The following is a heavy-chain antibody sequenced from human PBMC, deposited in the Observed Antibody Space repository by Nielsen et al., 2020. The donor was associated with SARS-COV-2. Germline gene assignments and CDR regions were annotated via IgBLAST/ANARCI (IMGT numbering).Heavy chain of an antibody. D-gene: IGHD2-8*01. CDR3: ARELVYRVKALVGSAHYYYYMDV. J-gene: IGHJ6*03. CDR1: GYTFTSYG. Sequence: ASVKVSCKASGYTFTSYGISWVRQAPGQGLEWMGWISAYNGSTNYAQKLQGRVTMTTDTSTSTAYMELRSLRSDDTAVYYCARELVYRVKALVGSAHYYYYMDVWGKGTTVTVSS. V-gene: IGHV1-18*04. CDR2: ISAYNGST.